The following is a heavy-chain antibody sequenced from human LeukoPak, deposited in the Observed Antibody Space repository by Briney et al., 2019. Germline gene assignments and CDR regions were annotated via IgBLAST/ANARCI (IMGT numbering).Heavy chain of an antibody. CDR3: TRRSSAAGRQYFDY. V-gene: IGHV3-15*07. D-gene: IGHD6-13*01. CDR2: IKSETDGGTT. CDR1: GFSFSSYT. J-gene: IGHJ4*02. Sequence: GGSLRLSCAASGFSFSSYTMNWVRQAPGKGLEWVGRIKSETDGGTTDYAAPVKGTFTISRDDSENTLYLQMNSLKTEDTAVYYCTRRSSAAGRQYFDYWGQGTLVTVSS.